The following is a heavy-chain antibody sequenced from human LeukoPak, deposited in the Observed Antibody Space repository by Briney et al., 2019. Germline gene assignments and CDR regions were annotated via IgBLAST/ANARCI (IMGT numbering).Heavy chain of an antibody. CDR1: GFTFSSYS. V-gene: IGHV3-21*01. CDR2: ITRSSNYK. D-gene: IGHD3-22*01. Sequence: GGSLRLSCAASGFTFSSYSMTWVRQAPGKGLEWVSSITRSSNYKYYADSLKGRFTISRDNAKNSLYLQMNSLRAEDTAVYYCARALYDGSGYYSHFDYWGQGTLVTVSS. CDR3: ARALYDGSGYYSHFDY. J-gene: IGHJ4*02.